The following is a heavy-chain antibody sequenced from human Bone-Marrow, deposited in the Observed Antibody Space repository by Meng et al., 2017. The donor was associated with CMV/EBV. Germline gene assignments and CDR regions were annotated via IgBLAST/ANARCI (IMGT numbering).Heavy chain of an antibody. Sequence: GGSLRLSCAASGFTFNTACMSWVRQAPGKGLEWIGRIKSKIDGETTDVAAPVKGRFAISRDDSDNILYLQMNSLKTEDTALYYCTTSDYGGRPSYFDYWGQGTLVTVSS. J-gene: IGHJ4*02. V-gene: IGHV3-15*01. D-gene: IGHD2-15*01. CDR2: IKSKIDGETT. CDR1: GFTFNTAC. CDR3: TTSDYGGRPSYFDY.